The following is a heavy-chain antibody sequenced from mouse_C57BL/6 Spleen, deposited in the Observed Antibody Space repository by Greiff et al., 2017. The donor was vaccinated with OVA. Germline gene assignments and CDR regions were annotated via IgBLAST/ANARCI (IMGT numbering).Heavy chain of an antibody. D-gene: IGHD4-1*01. V-gene: IGHV1-82*01. Sequence: VKLMESGPELVKPGASVKISCKASGYAFSSSWMNWVKQRPGQGLEWIGRLYPGAGDTTYNGKFTGKATLTADKSSSTAYMQLSSLTSEDSAGYFCAGTGTGFAYWGQGTLVTVSA. CDR1: GYAFSSSW. J-gene: IGHJ3*01. CDR3: AGTGTGFAY. CDR2: LYPGAGDT.